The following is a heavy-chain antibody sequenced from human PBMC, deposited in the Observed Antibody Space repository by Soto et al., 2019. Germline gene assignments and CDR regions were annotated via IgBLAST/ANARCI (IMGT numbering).Heavy chain of an antibody. V-gene: IGHV1-2*02. CDR1: GYTFTGYY. J-gene: IGHJ6*02. Sequence: SVKVSCKASGYTFTGYYMHWVRQAPGQGLEWMGWINPNSGGTNYAQKFQGRVTMTRDTSISTAYMELSRLRSDDTAVYYCARDTVWGGGGMDVWGQGTTVTVSS. CDR2: INPNSGGT. CDR3: ARDTVWGGGGMDV. D-gene: IGHD3-10*01.